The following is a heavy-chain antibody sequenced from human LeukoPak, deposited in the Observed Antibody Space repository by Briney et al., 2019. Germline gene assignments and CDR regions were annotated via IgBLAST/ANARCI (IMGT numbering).Heavy chain of an antibody. D-gene: IGHD3-22*01. J-gene: IGHJ4*02. CDR1: GFTFSSYA. CDR3: AKARTMIVVGFTTYFDY. Sequence: QSGGSLRLSCAASGFTFSSYAMSWVRQAPGKGLEWVSAISGSGGSTYYADSVKGRFTISRDNSKNTLYLQMNSLRAEDTAVYYCAKARTMIVVGFTTYFDYWGQGTLVTVSS. CDR2: ISGSGGST. V-gene: IGHV3-23*01.